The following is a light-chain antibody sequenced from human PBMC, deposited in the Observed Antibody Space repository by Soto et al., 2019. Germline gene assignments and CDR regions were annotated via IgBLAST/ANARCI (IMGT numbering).Light chain of an antibody. J-gene: IGKJ1*01. V-gene: IGKV1-39*01. Sequence: EITKSQFPISLYAFNIDIVTVTCRTSQSISNHLDWYQQKPGEAPKLLIYGSSSLHYGVPSRFSGSGSGSAFTLTISCLQPEDSATYYCQQTFTPPITFGHVTKVDVK. CDR2: GSS. CDR1: QSISNH. CDR3: QQTFTPPIT.